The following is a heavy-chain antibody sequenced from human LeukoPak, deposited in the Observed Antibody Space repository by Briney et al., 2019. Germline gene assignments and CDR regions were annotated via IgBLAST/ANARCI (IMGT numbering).Heavy chain of an antibody. J-gene: IGHJ4*02. CDR2: ISSSSSYI. CDR3: ARGQEGYDILTGYYQNY. D-gene: IGHD3-9*01. CDR1: GFTFSSYS. Sequence: GGSLRLSCAASGFTFSSYSMNWVRQAPGKGLEWVSSISSSSSYIYYADSVKGRFTISRDNAKNSLYLQMSSLRAEDTAVYYCARGQEGYDILTGYYQNYWGQGTLVTVSS. V-gene: IGHV3-21*01.